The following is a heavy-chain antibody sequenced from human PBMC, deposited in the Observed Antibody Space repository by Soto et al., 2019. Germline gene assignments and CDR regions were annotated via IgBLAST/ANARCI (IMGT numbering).Heavy chain of an antibody. CDR1: GYSFAGYW. J-gene: IGHJ4*02. Sequence: GAALHLSCKGSGYSFAGYWITWVRQKPGKGLEWMGRIDPSDSQTYYSPSFRGHVTISVTKSITTVFLQWSSLRASDTAMYYCARQIYDSDTGPNFQYYFDSWGQGTPVTVSS. V-gene: IGHV5-10-1*01. CDR2: IDPSDSQT. D-gene: IGHD3-22*01. CDR3: ARQIYDSDTGPNFQYYFDS.